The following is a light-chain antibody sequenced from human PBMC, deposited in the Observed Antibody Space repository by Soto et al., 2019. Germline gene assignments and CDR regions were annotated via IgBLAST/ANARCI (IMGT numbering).Light chain of an antibody. V-gene: IGLV2-14*01. CDR2: DVS. CDR1: SSDVGGYNY. CDR3: SSYTSLSTGV. Sequence: QSALTQPASVSGAPGQSITISCTGTSSDVGGYNYVSWYQQHPGTAPKLMIYDVSNRPSGVANRFSGSKSGNTASLTISGLQAEEEDDYYCSSYTSLSTGVFGTGTKVTVL. J-gene: IGLJ1*01.